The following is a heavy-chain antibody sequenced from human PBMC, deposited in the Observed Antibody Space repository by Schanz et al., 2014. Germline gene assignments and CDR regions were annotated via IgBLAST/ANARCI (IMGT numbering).Heavy chain of an antibody. V-gene: IGHV3-48*01. J-gene: IGHJ4*02. Sequence: EVQLVESGGGLVQPGGSLRLSCTASGFAFSSYSMNWVRQVPGKGLEWLSYIATSSSTRHYADSVKGRVTISRDNAKNTLFLQMNSLRAEDTAVYYCARDHTTESYYSAGPPIDYWGQGTLLTVSS. CDR1: GFAFSSYS. CDR2: IATSSSTR. D-gene: IGHD1-26*01. CDR3: ARDHTTESYYSAGPPIDY.